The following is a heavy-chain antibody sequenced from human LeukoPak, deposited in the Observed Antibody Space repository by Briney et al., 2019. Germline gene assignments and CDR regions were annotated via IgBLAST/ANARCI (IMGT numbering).Heavy chain of an antibody. J-gene: IGHJ4*02. Sequence: GGSLRLSCAASGFTFSSYSMNWVRQAPGKGLEWVSSISSSSSYIYYADSVKGRFTISRDNAKNSLYLQMNSLRAEDTAVYYCARIPYYDFWSGYYGEDYWGQGTLVTVSS. V-gene: IGHV3-21*01. D-gene: IGHD3-3*01. CDR2: ISSSSSYI. CDR3: ARIPYYDFWSGYYGEDY. CDR1: GFTFSSYS.